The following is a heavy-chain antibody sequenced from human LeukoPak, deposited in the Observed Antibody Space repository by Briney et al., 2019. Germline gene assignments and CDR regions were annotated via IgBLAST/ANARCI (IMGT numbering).Heavy chain of an antibody. J-gene: IGHJ4*02. V-gene: IGHV3-23*01. CDR3: AKDTDPKRRLPKYYFDY. Sequence: GGSLRLSCAASGFTFSSYAMSWVRQAPGKGLEWVSAISGSGGSTYYADSVKGRFTISRDNSKNTLYLQMNSLRAEDTAVYYCAKDTDPKRRLPKYYFDYWGQGTLVTVSS. D-gene: IGHD5-24*01. CDR2: ISGSGGST. CDR1: GFTFSSYA.